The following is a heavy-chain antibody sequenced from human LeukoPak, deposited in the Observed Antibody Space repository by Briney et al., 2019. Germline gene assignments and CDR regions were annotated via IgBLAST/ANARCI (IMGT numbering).Heavy chain of an antibody. CDR1: GYTFTSYG. V-gene: IGHV1-18*01. J-gene: IGHJ4*02. CDR2: ISAYNGNT. D-gene: IGHD5-18*01. Sequence: ASVKVSCKASGYTFTSYGISWVRQAPGQGLEWMGRISAYNGNTNYAQKLQGRVTMTTDTSTSTAYMELRSLRSDDTAVYYCARDREYSYGNPIDFWGQGTLVTVSS. CDR3: ARDREYSYGNPIDF.